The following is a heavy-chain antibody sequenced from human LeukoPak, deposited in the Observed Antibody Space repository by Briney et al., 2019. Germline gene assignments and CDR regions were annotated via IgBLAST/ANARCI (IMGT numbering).Heavy chain of an antibody. D-gene: IGHD3-3*01. CDR2: INSDGSST. J-gene: IGHJ4*02. CDR1: GFTFSSYW. CDR3: ARDPTTYYDFWSGYYGPNY. V-gene: IGHV3-74*01. Sequence: PGGSLRLSCAASGFTFSSYWMYWVRQAPGKGLVWVSRINSDGSSTSYADSVKGRFTISRDNAKNTLYLQMNSLRAEDTAVYYCARDPTTYYDFWSGYYGPNYWGQGTLVTVSS.